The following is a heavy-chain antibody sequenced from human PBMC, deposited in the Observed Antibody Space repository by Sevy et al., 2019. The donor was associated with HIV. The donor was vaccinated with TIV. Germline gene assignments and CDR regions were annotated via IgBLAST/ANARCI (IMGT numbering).Heavy chain of an antibody. CDR2: ISGYNGNT. CDR1: GYTFSNYG. D-gene: IGHD3-22*01. V-gene: IGHV1-18*01. J-gene: IGHJ4*02. Sequence: ASVKVSCQASGYTFSNYGVTWVRQAPGQGLEWMGWISGYNGNTKYAQKFQDRVIMTTDTATSTAYMELRSLRSDETAVYYCVRDKSFSLIVVDPDYWGQGTLVTVSS. CDR3: VRDKSFSLIVVDPDY.